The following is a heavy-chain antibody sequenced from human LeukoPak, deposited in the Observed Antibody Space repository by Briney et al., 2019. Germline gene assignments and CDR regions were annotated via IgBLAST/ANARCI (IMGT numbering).Heavy chain of an antibody. CDR1: GYTCTSYA. Sequence: ASVKVSSKASGYTCTSYAMNWVRQAPGQGLEWMGWINTNTGNPTYAQGFTGRFVFSLDTSVSAAYLQISSLKAEDTAVYYCARVEVAAAGTEIDYWGQGTLVTVSS. CDR3: ARVEVAAAGTEIDY. J-gene: IGHJ4*02. V-gene: IGHV7-4-1*02. D-gene: IGHD6-13*01. CDR2: INTNTGNP.